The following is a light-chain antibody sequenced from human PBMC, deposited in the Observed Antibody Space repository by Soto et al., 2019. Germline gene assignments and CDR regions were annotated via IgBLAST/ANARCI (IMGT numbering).Light chain of an antibody. CDR2: GAS. J-gene: IGKJ2*01. Sequence: EIVMTQSPATLSVSPGEGATLSCRASQSVSSNLAWYQQKPGQAPRLLIYGASTRAAGIPARFSGSGSGTELTLTISGLQSEDFAVYYCQQYNDWPRAFGQGTKLEIK. V-gene: IGKV3-15*01. CDR3: QQYNDWPRA. CDR1: QSVSSN.